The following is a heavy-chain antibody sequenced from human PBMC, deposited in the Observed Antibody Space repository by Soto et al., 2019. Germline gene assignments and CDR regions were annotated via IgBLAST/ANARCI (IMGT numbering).Heavy chain of an antibody. Sequence: GGSLRLSCAASGFKFSNYAMSWVRQAPGKGLEWVSLISATGGGTYYADSVKGRFTISRDNSHNTLYLQVHSLTAEDAAVYYCAKDRRAGGNSAFYFDFWGQGAQVTVSS. CDR1: GFKFSNYA. CDR2: ISATGGGT. J-gene: IGHJ4*02. CDR3: AKDRRAGGNSAFYFDF. D-gene: IGHD3-16*01. V-gene: IGHV3-23*01.